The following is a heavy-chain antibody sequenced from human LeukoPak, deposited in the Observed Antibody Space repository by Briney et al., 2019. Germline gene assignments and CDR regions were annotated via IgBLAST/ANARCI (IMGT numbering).Heavy chain of an antibody. CDR3: ARAYGRGWYGGPDY. Sequence: GGSLRLSCAASGLTFSNYWMSWVRQAPGKGLEWVANIKPDGSEKYYVDSVEGRFTVSRDNAKNSLYLQMNSLRAEDTAVYYCARAYGRGWYGGPDYWGQGSLVTVSS. CDR2: IKPDGSEK. D-gene: IGHD6-19*01. J-gene: IGHJ4*02. CDR1: GLTFSNYW. V-gene: IGHV3-7*01.